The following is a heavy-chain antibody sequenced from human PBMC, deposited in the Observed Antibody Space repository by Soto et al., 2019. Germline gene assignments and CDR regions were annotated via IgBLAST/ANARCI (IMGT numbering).Heavy chain of an antibody. CDR1: GGSFSGYY. Sequence: SLTCAVYGGSFSGYYWSWIRQPPGKGLEWIGEINHSGSTNYNPSLKSRVTISVDTSKNQFYLKLSSVTAADTAVYYCARSYSNYYYYGMDVWGQGTTVTVSS. D-gene: IGHD4-4*01. J-gene: IGHJ6*02. CDR3: ARSYSNYYYYGMDV. V-gene: IGHV4-34*01. CDR2: INHSGST.